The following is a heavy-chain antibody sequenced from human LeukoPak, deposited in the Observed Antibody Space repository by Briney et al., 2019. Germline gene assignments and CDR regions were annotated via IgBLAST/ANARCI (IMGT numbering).Heavy chain of an antibody. J-gene: IGHJ4*02. Sequence: GGSLRLSCAASGITFSSYAMSWVRQAPGKGLEWVAVISYDGSNKYYADSVKGRFTISRDNSKNTLYLQMNSLRAEDTAVYYCARDGGQVAVAGDFDYWGQGTLVTVSS. CDR1: GITFSSYA. D-gene: IGHD6-19*01. CDR3: ARDGGQVAVAGDFDY. V-gene: IGHV3-30-3*01. CDR2: ISYDGSNK.